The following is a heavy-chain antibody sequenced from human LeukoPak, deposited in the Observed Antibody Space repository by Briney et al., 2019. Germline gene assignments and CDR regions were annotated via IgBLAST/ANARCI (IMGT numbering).Heavy chain of an antibody. J-gene: IGHJ4*02. V-gene: IGHV4-39*01. CDR1: GGSISSSSYY. D-gene: IGHD3-9*01. Sequence: SETLSLTCTVSGGSISSSSYYWGWIRQPPGKGLEWIGSIYYSGSTYYNPSLKSRVTISVDTSKNQFSLKLSSVTAADTAVYYCARQSRLRYFDWGQGTLVTVSS. CDR2: IYYSGST. CDR3: ARQSRLRYFD.